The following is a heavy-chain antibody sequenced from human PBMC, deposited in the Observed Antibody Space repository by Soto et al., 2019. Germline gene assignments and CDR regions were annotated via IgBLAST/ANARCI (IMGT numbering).Heavy chain of an antibody. CDR1: DFDFSSYG. V-gene: IGHV3-30*03. D-gene: IGHD3-10*01. Sequence: PGGSLRLSCAASDFDFSSYGIHWVRQAPGKGLEWVAASSYDGRETFYAYSAKGRFTVSKEMSKNTAFLQMNALRHEDTAVYFCARDSGWPILNFDNWGQGTPVTV. J-gene: IGHJ4*02. CDR3: ARDSGWPILNFDN. CDR2: SSYDGRET.